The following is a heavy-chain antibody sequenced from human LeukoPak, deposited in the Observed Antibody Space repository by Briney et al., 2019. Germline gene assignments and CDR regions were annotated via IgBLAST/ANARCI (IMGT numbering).Heavy chain of an antibody. J-gene: IGHJ4*02. CDR2: IYYSGST. CDR1: GGSISSGGYY. Sequence: SETLSLTCTVSGGSISSGGYYWSWIRQHPGKGLEWIGYIYYSGSTYYNPSLKSRVTISVDTSKNQFSLKLSSVTAADTAAYYCARGSYSSSWRFDYWGQGTLVTVSS. V-gene: IGHV4-31*03. D-gene: IGHD6-13*01. CDR3: ARGSYSSSWRFDY.